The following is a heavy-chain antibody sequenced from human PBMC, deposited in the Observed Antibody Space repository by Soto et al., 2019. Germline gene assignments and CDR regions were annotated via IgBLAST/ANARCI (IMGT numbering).Heavy chain of an antibody. CDR2: IYYSGST. J-gene: IGHJ4*02. CDR3: ARHFYSGSYFDY. Sequence: SETLSLTCNVSGGSISSSRYYWGWIRQPPGKWLEWIGSIYYSGSTYYNPSLKSRVTISVDTSKNQFSLKLSSVTAADTAVYYCARHFYSGSYFDYWGQGTLVT. D-gene: IGHD1-26*01. CDR1: GGSISSSRYY. V-gene: IGHV4-39*01.